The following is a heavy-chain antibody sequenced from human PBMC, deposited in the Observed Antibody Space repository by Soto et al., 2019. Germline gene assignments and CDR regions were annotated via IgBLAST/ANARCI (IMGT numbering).Heavy chain of an antibody. CDR1: GYTFTTYY. CDR2: IYPSGGST. V-gene: IGHV1-46*03. J-gene: IGHJ3*02. D-gene: IGHD5-12*01. Sequence: QVQLVQSGAEVKKPGASVKVTCKASGYTFTTYYMHWVRQAPGQGVEWMGRIYPSGGSTDYAQKIQARVTMTRDTSTSTVYMELSSLRSDDTAVYFCARVYAAARSGYDNSGAFDIWGQWTMVTVSS. CDR3: ARVYAAARSGYDNSGAFDI.